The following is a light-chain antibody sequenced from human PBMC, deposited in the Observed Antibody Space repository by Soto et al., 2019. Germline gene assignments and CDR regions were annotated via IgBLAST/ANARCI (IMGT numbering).Light chain of an antibody. J-gene: IGKJ1*01. Sequence: DIQMTQSPSTLSASVGDRVTITCRASQSISRWLALYQQKPGKAPKLLIYDVSTLQSGVPSRFSGSGSGTDFTLTITSLQPEDFATYYCQQSHSIPPTWTFGQGTKVDI. V-gene: IGKV1-5*01. CDR2: DVS. CDR3: QQSHSIPPTWT. CDR1: QSISRW.